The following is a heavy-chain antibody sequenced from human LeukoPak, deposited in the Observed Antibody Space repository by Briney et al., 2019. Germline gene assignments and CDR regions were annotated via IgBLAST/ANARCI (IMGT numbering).Heavy chain of an antibody. J-gene: IGHJ4*02. V-gene: IGHV1-2*02. CDR1: GYTFTGYY. CDR3: ARDPGDSSNWYFDY. D-gene: IGHD6-13*01. Sequence: ASVKVSCKASGYTFTGYYMHWVRQAPGQGLEWMGWINPNSGGTNYAQKFQGRVTMTRDTSISTAYMELSRLRSDDTAVYYCARDPGDSSNWYFDYWGQGTLVTVSS. CDR2: INPNSGGT.